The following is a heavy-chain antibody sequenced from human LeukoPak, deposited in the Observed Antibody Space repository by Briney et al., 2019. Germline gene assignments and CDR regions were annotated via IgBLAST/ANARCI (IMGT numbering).Heavy chain of an antibody. Sequence: PGGSLRLSCAASGFTFSSYGMHWVRRAPGKGLEWVAVISYDGSNKYYADSVKGRFTISRDNSKNTLYLQMNSLRAEDTAVYYCATTRSYGSGSYYYWGQGTLVTVSS. V-gene: IGHV3-30*03. CDR2: ISYDGSNK. J-gene: IGHJ4*02. CDR3: ATTRSYGSGSYYY. D-gene: IGHD3-10*01. CDR1: GFTFSSYG.